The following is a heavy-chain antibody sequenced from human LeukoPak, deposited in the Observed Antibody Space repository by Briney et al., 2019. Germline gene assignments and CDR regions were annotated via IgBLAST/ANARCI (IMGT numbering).Heavy chain of an antibody. J-gene: IGHJ6*02. CDR2: INSDGSST. CDR1: GFTFSTFW. V-gene: IGHV3-74*03. CDR3: ARGRYYGMDV. Sequence: GGSLRLSCAASGFTFSTFWMHWVRQAPGKGLVWVSGINSDGSSTTYADSVKGRFTISRDNAKNTLYLQMNNLRAEDTAVYYCARGRYYGMDVWGQGTTVTLSS.